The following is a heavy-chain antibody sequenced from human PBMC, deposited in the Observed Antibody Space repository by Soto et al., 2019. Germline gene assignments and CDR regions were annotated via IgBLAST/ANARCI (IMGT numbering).Heavy chain of an antibody. CDR2: IVVGSGNT. CDR3: AARDYYDILTGTFDY. V-gene: IGHV1-58*02. J-gene: IGHJ4*02. D-gene: IGHD3-9*01. CDR1: GFTFTSSA. Sequence: GASVKVSCKASGFTFTSSAMQWVRQARGQRLEWIGWIVVGSGNTNYAQKFQERVTITRDMSTSTAYMELSSLRSEDTAVYYCAARDYYDILTGTFDYGGQETLVTVPS.